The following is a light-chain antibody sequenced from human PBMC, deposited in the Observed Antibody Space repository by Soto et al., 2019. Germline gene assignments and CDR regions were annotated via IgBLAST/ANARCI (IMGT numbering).Light chain of an antibody. CDR2: QAS. CDR3: QQYNSYPWT. V-gene: IGKV1-5*03. J-gene: IGKJ1*01. CDR1: QSISAW. Sequence: DIPMTQSHSILSASVGDRVAITCRASQSISAWVAWYQQKAGKAPKMLICQASPLESGVPSRFSGSGSGTEFTLTISSLQPDDLATYYCQQYNSYPWTVGHGTKVEIK.